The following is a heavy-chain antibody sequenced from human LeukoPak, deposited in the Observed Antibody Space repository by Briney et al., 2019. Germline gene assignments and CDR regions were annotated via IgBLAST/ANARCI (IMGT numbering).Heavy chain of an antibody. J-gene: IGHJ3*02. CDR2: IIPIFGTA. V-gene: IGHV1-69*05. CDR1: GGTFSSYA. CDR3: ARRARGGSGFDI. D-gene: IGHD6-19*01. Sequence: GASVKVSCKATGGTFSSYAISWVRQAPGQGLEWMGGIIPIFGTANYAQKFQGRVTITTDESTSTAYMELSSLRSEDTAVYYCARRARGGSGFDIWGQGTMVTVSS.